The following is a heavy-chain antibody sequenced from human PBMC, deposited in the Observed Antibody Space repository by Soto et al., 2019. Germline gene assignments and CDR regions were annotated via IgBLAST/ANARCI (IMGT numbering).Heavy chain of an antibody. CDR3: ATIYGSGYMAFDY. V-gene: IGHV1-69*02. CDR2: INPILSMS. Sequence: QVQLVQSGAEVKRPGSSVKVSCKASGDTFAFYSINWVRQAPGLGLEWMGRINPILSMSNYAQMFQGRVTMTADKSTSTAYMVLNSLRSADTAIYYCATIYGSGYMAFDYWGQGALVTVSS. D-gene: IGHD3-10*01. CDR1: GDTFAFYS. J-gene: IGHJ4*02.